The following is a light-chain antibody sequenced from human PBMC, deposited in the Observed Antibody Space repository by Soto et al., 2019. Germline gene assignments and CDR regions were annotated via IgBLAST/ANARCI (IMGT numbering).Light chain of an antibody. Sequence: QSVLTQPRSVSGSPGQSVTISCTGTSSDVGGYNYVCWYKQHPGKAPQLMIYEVTNRPSGVSDRFSGSKSGNTASLTISGLQAEGEADYYCSSYTSSSTLYVFGTGTKVTVL. V-gene: IGLV2-14*01. CDR2: EVT. J-gene: IGLJ1*01. CDR3: SSYTSSSTLYV. CDR1: SSDVGGYNY.